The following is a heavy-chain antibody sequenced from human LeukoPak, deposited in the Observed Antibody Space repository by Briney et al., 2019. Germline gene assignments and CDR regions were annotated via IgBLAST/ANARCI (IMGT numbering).Heavy chain of an antibody. CDR2: IIPIFGTA. CDR1: GGTFSSYA. D-gene: IGHD6-13*01. Sequence: SVKVSCKASGGTFSSYAISWVRQAPGRGLEWMGGIIPIFGTANYAQKFQGRVTITADESTSTAYMELSSLRSEDTAVYYCATAAAGDPDAFDIWGQGTMVTVSS. CDR3: ATAAAGDPDAFDI. J-gene: IGHJ3*02. V-gene: IGHV1-69*01.